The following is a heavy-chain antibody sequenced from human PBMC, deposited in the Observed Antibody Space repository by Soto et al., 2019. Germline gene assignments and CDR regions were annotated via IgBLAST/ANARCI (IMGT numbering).Heavy chain of an antibody. CDR2: IGFDGKNE. J-gene: IGHJ4*02. CDR1: GFSLGSYG. CDR3: AREIGYSSTWPAY. D-gene: IGHD6-13*01. Sequence: PGGSLRLSCXVSGFSLGSYGMHWVRQAPGKGLEWVAVIGFDGKNENYGDSVKGRFTVSRDNSRNTLYLQMNSLRVEDTAVYFCAREIGYSSTWPAYWGQGTLVTVSS. V-gene: IGHV3-33*01.